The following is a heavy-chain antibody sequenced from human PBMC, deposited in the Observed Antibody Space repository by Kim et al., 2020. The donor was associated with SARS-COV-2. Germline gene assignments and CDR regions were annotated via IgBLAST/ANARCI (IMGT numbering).Heavy chain of an antibody. CDR2: INSDGSGT. CDR3: TRSGMSPPYFDY. J-gene: IGHJ4*02. D-gene: IGHD1-1*01. V-gene: IGHV3-74*01. Sequence: GGSLRLSCAASGFTLSSYWIQWVRQAPGKGLMWVSRINSDGSGTDYADSVKGRFTNSRDNAKNTAYLQMNSLRVEDTAVYYCTRSGMSPPYFDYWCQGSLVTVSA. CDR1: GFTLSSYW.